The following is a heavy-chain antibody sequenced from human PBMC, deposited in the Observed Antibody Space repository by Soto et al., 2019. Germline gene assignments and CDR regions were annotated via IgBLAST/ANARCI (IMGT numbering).Heavy chain of an antibody. Sequence: GGSLRLSCTASGFTFGDYAMSWFRQAPGKGLEWVGFIRSKAYGGTTEYAASVKGRFTISRDDSKSIAYLQMNSLKTEDTAVYYCTVFYGDYDGTMNWFDPWGQGTLVTVSS. J-gene: IGHJ5*02. CDR2: IRSKAYGGTT. CDR3: TVFYGDYDGTMNWFDP. CDR1: GFTFGDYA. D-gene: IGHD4-17*01. V-gene: IGHV3-49*03.